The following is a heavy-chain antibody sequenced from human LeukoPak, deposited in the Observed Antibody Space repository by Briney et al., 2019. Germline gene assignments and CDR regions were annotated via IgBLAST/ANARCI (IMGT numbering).Heavy chain of an antibody. V-gene: IGHV4-38-2*01. Sequence: SETLSLTCAVSGYSISSGYYWGWIRQPPGKGLDWIGSISHSGSTYYNPSLRSRVTISIDTSKNQFSLRLDSVTAADTAVYYCARVGGYSYGNYYFNYWGQGTLVTVSS. CDR3: ARVGGYSYGNYYFNY. CDR1: GYSISSGYY. J-gene: IGHJ4*02. CDR2: ISHSGST. D-gene: IGHD5-18*01.